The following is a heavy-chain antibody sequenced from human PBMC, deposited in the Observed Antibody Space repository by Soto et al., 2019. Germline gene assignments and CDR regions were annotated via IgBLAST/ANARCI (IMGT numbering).Heavy chain of an antibody. D-gene: IGHD3-10*01. V-gene: IGHV1-3*05. CDR1: GYTFTSYA. CDR3: ARGGSGSYFGC. Sequence: QVQLVQSGAEEKKPGASVKVSCKASGYTFTSYAMHWVRQAPGQRLEWMGWINAGNGNTKYSQKFQSRVTITRDTSASTAYMELSSLRSEDTAVYYCARGGSGSYFGCWGQGTLVTVSS. J-gene: IGHJ4*02. CDR2: INAGNGNT.